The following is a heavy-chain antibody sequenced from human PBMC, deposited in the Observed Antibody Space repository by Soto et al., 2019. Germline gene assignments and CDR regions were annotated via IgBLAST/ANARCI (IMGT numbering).Heavy chain of an antibody. Sequence: QVQLVQSGAEVKKPGASVKVSCKASGYIFTTYGISWVRQAPGQGLEWMGWISAYNGNTNYAQKFQGRVTMTTDTSTSTAYIELRSLRSDDTAVYYCARDADSRWFDPWGQGTLVTVSS. CDR3: ARDADSRWFDP. J-gene: IGHJ5*02. CDR1: GYIFTTYG. CDR2: ISAYNGNT. V-gene: IGHV1-18*01. D-gene: IGHD3-3*01.